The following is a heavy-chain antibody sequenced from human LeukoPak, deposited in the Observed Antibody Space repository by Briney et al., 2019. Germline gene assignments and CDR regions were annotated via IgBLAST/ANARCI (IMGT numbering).Heavy chain of an antibody. CDR2: IIPIFGTA. V-gene: IGHV1-69*05. Sequence: SVKVSCKASGGTFSSYAISWLRKAPGQGLEWMGRIIPIFGTANYAQKFQGRVTITTDESTSTAYMELSSLRSEDTAVYYCARAARVRYYDSSGYYSFDYWGQGTLVTVSS. D-gene: IGHD3-22*01. CDR1: GGTFSSYA. CDR3: ARAARVRYYDSSGYYSFDY. J-gene: IGHJ4*02.